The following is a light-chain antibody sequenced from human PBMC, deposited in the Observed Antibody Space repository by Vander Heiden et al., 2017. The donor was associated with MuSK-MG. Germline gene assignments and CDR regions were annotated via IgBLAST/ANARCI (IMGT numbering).Light chain of an antibody. CDR1: QGISNY. CDR3: QKYNSALTWT. J-gene: IGKJ1*01. Sequence: DIQMTQSPSSLSASVGDIVTITCRASQGISNYLAWYQQKPGKVPKLLIYAASTLQSGVPSRFSGSGSGTDFTLTISSLQPEDVATYYCQKYNSALTWTFGQGTKVEIK. CDR2: AAS. V-gene: IGKV1-27*01.